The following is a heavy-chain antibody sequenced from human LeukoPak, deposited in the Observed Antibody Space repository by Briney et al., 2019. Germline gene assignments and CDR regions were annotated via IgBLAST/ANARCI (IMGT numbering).Heavy chain of an antibody. V-gene: IGHV4-34*01. CDR3: ARGNNWNYKVDY. J-gene: IGHJ4*02. CDR1: GGSFSGYY. CDR2: INHSGSN. Sequence: PSENLSLTCAVYGGSFSGYYWRWIRPPPGKGLEWIGEINHSGSNNYNPSLKSRVTISVATSKNQFSLKLSSVTAADTAVYYCARGNNWNYKVDYWGQGTLVTVSS. D-gene: IGHD1-7*01.